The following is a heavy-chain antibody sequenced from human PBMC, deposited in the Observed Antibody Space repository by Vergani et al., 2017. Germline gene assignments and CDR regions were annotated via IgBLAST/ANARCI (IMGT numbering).Heavy chain of an antibody. J-gene: IGHJ2*01. V-gene: IGHV3-9*01. CDR1: GFTFDDYA. D-gene: IGHD6-13*01. Sequence: EVQLVESGGGLVQTGRSLRLSGAASGFTFDDYAMHWVRQAPGKGLEWVSGINWNSDSIAYADSVKGRFTISRDNAKNSLYLQMNSLRAEDTALYYCVKDIAASGNYWYFDLWGRGTLVTVSS. CDR3: VKDIAASGNYWYFDL. CDR2: INWNSDSI.